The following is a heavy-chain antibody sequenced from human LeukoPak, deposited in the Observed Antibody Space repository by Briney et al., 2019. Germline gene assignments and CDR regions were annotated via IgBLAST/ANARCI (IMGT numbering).Heavy chain of an antibody. CDR3: ARDRYGDENY. Sequence: GGPLRLSCAASGFTFKSYEMNWVRQAPGKGLEWVSYISSSGTTIYYADSVKGRFTISRDNAKNSLYLQMNSLRVEDTAIYYCARDRYGDENYWGQGVLVTVSS. V-gene: IGHV3-48*03. D-gene: IGHD4-17*01. J-gene: IGHJ4*02. CDR1: GFTFKSYE. CDR2: ISSSGTTI.